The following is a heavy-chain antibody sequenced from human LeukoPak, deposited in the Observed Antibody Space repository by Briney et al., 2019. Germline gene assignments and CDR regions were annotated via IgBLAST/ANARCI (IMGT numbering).Heavy chain of an antibody. CDR2: FDPEDGET. Sequence: ASVKVSCKVSGYTLTELSMHWVRQPPGKGLEWMGGFDPEDGETIYAQKFQGRVTMAEDTSTDTAYMELSSLRSEDTAVYYCATDHPADIVVVVAARSFDYWGQGTLVTVSS. J-gene: IGHJ4*02. D-gene: IGHD2-15*01. CDR3: ATDHPADIVVVVAARSFDY. CDR1: GYTLTELS. V-gene: IGHV1-24*01.